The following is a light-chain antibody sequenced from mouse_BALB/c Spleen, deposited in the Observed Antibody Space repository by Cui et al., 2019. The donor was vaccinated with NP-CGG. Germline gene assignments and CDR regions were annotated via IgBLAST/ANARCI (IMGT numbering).Light chain of an antibody. CDR2: GTN. Sequence: QTVVTQEAALTTSPGETVTLTCRSSTGVVTTSNYANWVQEKPDHLFTGLIVGTNNRAPGVPARFSGSLIGDKAALTITGAQTEDEAIYFCALWYSNHWVFGGGTKLTVL. J-gene: IGLJ1*01. V-gene: IGLV1*01. CDR3: ALWYSNHWV. CDR1: TGVVTTSNY.